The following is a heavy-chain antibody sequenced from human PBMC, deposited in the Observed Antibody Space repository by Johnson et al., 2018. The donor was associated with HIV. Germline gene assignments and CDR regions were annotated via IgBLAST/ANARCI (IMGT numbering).Heavy chain of an antibody. CDR2: INWNSGRT. Sequence: MQLVESGGGVVRPGDSLRLSCVASGFTFDDYGMNWVRLVPGKGLEWVAGINWNSGRTGSADSLKGRFTITRDNPKHSVHLEMNSLRADDTALYYCARDRAIVVAYDAFDIWGQGTMVTVSS. V-gene: IGHV3-20*04. J-gene: IGHJ3*02. CDR3: ARDRAIVVAYDAFDI. D-gene: IGHD3-22*01. CDR1: GFTFDDYG.